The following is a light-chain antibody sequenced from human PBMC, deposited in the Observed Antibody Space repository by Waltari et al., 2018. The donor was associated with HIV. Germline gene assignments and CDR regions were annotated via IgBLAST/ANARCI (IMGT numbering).Light chain of an antibody. V-gene: IGLV2-23*02. CDR1: SSDVGGYNY. CDR2: DFS. J-gene: IGLJ2*01. CDR3: CSYAGSSTVV. Sequence: QSALTQPASVSGSPGQSITISCTGTSSDVGGYNYFPWYQQHPGKAHKLMIYDFSKRPSGVSNRFSGSKSGNTASLTISGLQAEDEADYYCCSYAGSSTVVFGGGTKLTVL.